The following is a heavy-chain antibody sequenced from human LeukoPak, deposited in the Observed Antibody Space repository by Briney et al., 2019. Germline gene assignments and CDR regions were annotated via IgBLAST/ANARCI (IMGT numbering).Heavy chain of an antibody. Sequence: GGSLRLSCVASGFXFTSYAMSWVRQAPGRGLEWVSGISGGGGSAFYADSVKGRFTISRDNSKNTLYLQMNSLRAEDTAVYYCAKDLHWGQGTLVTVSS. V-gene: IGHV3-23*01. J-gene: IGHJ4*02. CDR2: ISGGGGSA. CDR1: GFXFTSYA. CDR3: AKDLH.